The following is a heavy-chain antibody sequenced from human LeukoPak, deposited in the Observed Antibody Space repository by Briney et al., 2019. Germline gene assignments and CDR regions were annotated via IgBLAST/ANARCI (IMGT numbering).Heavy chain of an antibody. J-gene: IGHJ4*02. V-gene: IGHV3-23*01. CDR2: ISGSGGST. CDR1: GFTFISYA. Sequence: PGGSLRLSCAASGFTFISYAMSWVRQAPGKGLEWVSVISGSGGSTHYADSAKGRFTISRDNSKNTVYLQMSSLRAEDTAVYYCAKESPVFDYWGQGTLVTVSS. CDR3: AKESPVFDY.